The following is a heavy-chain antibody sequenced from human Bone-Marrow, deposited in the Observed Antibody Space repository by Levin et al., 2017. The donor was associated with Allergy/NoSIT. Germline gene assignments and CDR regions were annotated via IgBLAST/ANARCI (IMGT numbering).Heavy chain of an antibody. J-gene: IGHJ4*02. Sequence: GGSLRLSCKASGSNFTGYYMHWVRQAPGQGLEWMGWINPNSGGTNYAQNFQGRVTMTRDTSINTAYMELSRLRSDDTAVYYCARVLGASGTYWGQGTLVTVSS. V-gene: IGHV1-2*02. CDR2: INPNSGGT. CDR1: GSNFTGYY. D-gene: IGHD3-10*01. CDR3: ARVLGASGTY.